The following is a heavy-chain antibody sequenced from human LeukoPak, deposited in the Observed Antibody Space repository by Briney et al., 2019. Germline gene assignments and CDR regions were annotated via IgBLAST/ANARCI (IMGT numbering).Heavy chain of an antibody. D-gene: IGHD6-19*01. CDR3: ARDLVAGTGNWFDP. Sequence: ASVKVSCKASGYTFTNYYIHWVRQAPGQGLECMGIINPSGGSTSYAQKFQGRVTMTRDMSTSTVYMELSSLRSEDTAVYYCARDLVAGTGNWFDPWGQGTLVTVSS. J-gene: IGHJ5*02. V-gene: IGHV1-46*01. CDR1: GYTFTNYY. CDR2: INPSGGST.